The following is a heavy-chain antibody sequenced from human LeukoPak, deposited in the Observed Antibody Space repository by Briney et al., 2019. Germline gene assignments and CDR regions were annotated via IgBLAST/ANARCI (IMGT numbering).Heavy chain of an antibody. Sequence: GGSLRLSCAASGFTFSSYWMHWVRQAPGKGLVWVSRINSDGSSTSYADSVKGRFTISRGNAKNTLYLQMNSLRAEDTAVYYCARGETTVTPYYYYGMDVWGQGTTVTVSS. CDR3: ARGETTVTPYYYYGMDV. J-gene: IGHJ6*02. D-gene: IGHD4-17*01. V-gene: IGHV3-74*01. CDR2: INSDGSST. CDR1: GFTFSSYW.